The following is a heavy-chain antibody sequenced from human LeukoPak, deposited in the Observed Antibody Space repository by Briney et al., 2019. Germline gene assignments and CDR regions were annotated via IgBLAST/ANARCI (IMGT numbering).Heavy chain of an antibody. Sequence: GGSLRLSCAASGFTFSSYGMHWVRQAPGKGLEWVAFIRYDGSNKYYADSVKGRFTISRDNSKNTLYLQMNSLRAEDTAVYYCAKDRRPYYYDSSGYFDYWGQGTLVTVSS. V-gene: IGHV3-30*02. J-gene: IGHJ4*02. CDR2: IRYDGSNK. CDR1: GFTFSSYG. D-gene: IGHD3-22*01. CDR3: AKDRRPYYYDSSGYFDY.